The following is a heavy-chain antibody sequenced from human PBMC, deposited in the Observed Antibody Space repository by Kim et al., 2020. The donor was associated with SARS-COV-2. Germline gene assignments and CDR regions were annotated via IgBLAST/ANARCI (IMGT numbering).Heavy chain of an antibody. CDR2: SDGDGSDT. J-gene: IGHJ4*02. Sequence: GGSLRLSCVASGFTFSNYWMHWVRQAPGKGLVWVSRSDGDGSDTTYADSVKGRFTISRDNAKNTLYLQMNSLRAEDTAVYYCARGGYSSAWYHDYWGQGTLVTVSS. CDR3: ARGGYSSAWYHDY. D-gene: IGHD6-19*01. V-gene: IGHV3-74*01. CDR1: GFTFSNYW.